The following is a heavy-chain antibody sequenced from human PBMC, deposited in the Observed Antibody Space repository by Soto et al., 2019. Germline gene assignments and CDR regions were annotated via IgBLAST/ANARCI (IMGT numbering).Heavy chain of an antibody. D-gene: IGHD3-10*01. CDR2: ISRFSDRT. CDR3: ARVGDYFGEFDYFDY. V-gene: IGHV3-21*06. Sequence: GGSLRLSCSASGFNFNSYTMNWVRQAPGKGLEWVSSISRFSDRTYYADSVKGRFAIFRANAENSVYLQVNSLRAEDTAVYYCARVGDYFGEFDYFDYWGQGTQVTVYS. CDR1: GFNFNSYT. J-gene: IGHJ4*02.